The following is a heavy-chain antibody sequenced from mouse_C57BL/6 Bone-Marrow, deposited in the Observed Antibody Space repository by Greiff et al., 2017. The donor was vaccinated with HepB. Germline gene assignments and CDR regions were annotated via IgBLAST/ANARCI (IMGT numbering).Heavy chain of an antibody. CDR1: GFNIKDDY. J-gene: IGHJ4*01. V-gene: IGHV14-4*01. CDR3: TTRLEAMDY. CDR2: IDPENGDT. Sequence: VQLKESGAELVRPGASVKLSCTASGFNIKDDYMHWVKQRPEQGLEWIGWIDPENGDTEYASKFQGKATITADTSSNTAYLQLSSLTSEDTAVYYCTTRLEAMDYWGQGTSVTVSS.